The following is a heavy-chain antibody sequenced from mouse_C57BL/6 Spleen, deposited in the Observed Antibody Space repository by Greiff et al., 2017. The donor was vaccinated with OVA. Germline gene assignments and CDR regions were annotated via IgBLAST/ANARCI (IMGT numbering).Heavy chain of an antibody. D-gene: IGHD2-3*01. CDR3: ARSPYDGYYVLDY. J-gene: IGHJ2*01. CDR1: GYTFSGYY. CDR2: INPDDSST. Sequence: EVQLVQSEGGLVQPGTSMKLSCTASGYTFSGYYMPWVRQVPEKGLEWVANINPDDSSTYYLDSLKGRFIISRDNAKNTLYLQMSRLTSEDSATYYCARSPYDGYYVLDYWGQGTTLTVSS. V-gene: IGHV5-16*01.